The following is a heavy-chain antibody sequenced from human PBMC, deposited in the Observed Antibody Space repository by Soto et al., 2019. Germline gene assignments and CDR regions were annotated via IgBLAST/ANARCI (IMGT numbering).Heavy chain of an antibody. CDR3: ARDLAAAGPFDC. Sequence: QVQLVQSGAEVKKPGASVKVSCKASGYTFTNYAFSWVRQAPGQVLEWMGWISAYNGNTNYPQKLQGRVTMTTDTSTSTAYMALRSLRSDDTAVYYCARDLAAAGPFDCWGQGTLVTVSS. CDR1: GYTFTNYA. D-gene: IGHD6-13*01. V-gene: IGHV1-18*01. CDR2: ISAYNGNT. J-gene: IGHJ4*02.